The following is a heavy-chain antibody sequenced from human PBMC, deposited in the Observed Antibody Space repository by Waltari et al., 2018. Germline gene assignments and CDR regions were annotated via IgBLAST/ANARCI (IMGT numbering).Heavy chain of an antibody. V-gene: IGHV4-61*08. CDR2: IYYSGST. J-gene: IGHJ5*02. D-gene: IGHD3-16*01. Sequence: KESGPTLVKPTQTLTLTCTFSGFSLSTSGVGVGWIRQPPGKGLEWIGYIYYSGSTNYNPSLKSRVTISVDTSKNQFSLKLSSVTAADTAVYYCARLRGLGVTPMGFDPWGQGTLVTVSS. CDR1: GFSLSTSGVG. CDR3: ARLRGLGVTPMGFDP.